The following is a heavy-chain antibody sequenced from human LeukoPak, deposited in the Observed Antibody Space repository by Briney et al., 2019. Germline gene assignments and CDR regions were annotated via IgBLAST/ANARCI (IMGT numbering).Heavy chain of an antibody. J-gene: IGHJ6*03. CDR2: MKQRGSEK. CDR1: GFTFSTYW. V-gene: IGHV3-7*01. D-gene: IGHD3-22*01. Sequence: GGSLRLSCAGSGFTFSTYWMSWVRQAPGKGLEWVAYMKQRGSEKYYVDSVKGRFTISRDNTKNSLYLQMNSLRAEDTAVYYCARAASSGPLFTYHMDVWGKGTTVTVSS. CDR3: ARAASSGPLFTYHMDV.